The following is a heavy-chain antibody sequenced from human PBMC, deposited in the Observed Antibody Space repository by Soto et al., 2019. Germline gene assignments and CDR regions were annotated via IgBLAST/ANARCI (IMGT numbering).Heavy chain of an antibody. CDR3: ARAYLRYFDGFDY. V-gene: IGHV4-30-4*01. CDR2: IHYSGAT. Sequence: QVQLQESGPGLVKPSQTLSLTCTVSGGSFSSGDYYWSWIRQPPGKGLEWIGYIHYSGATYYNPSLKSRVSISVDTSKNQFSLKLTSVTAADTAVYYCARAYLRYFDGFDYWGQGTLVTVSS. J-gene: IGHJ4*02. D-gene: IGHD3-9*01. CDR1: GGSFSSGDYY.